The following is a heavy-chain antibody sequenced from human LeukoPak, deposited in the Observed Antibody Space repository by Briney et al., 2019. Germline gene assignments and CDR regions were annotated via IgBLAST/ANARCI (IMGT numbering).Heavy chain of an antibody. Sequence: PGGSLRLSCAASGFTFSDYYMSWIRQAPGKGLEWVSYISSSGSTIYYADSVKGRFTISRDNAKNSLYLQMNSLRAEDAAVYYCARGNDILTGYYPFDYWGQGTLVTVSS. J-gene: IGHJ4*02. CDR2: ISSSGSTI. V-gene: IGHV3-11*01. CDR1: GFTFSDYY. CDR3: ARGNDILTGYYPFDY. D-gene: IGHD3-9*01.